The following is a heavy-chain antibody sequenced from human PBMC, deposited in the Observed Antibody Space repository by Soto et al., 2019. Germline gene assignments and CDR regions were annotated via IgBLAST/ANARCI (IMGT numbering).Heavy chain of an antibody. CDR3: ARVEDGEWLEPHFDY. J-gene: IGHJ4*02. Sequence: SETLSLTCTVSGGSISSYYWSWIRQPPGKGLEWIGYIYYSGSTNYNPSLKSRVTISVDTSKNQFSLKLSSVTAADTAVYYCARVEDGEWLEPHFDYWGQGTLVTVSS. CDR2: IYYSGST. CDR1: GGSISSYY. D-gene: IGHD3-3*01. V-gene: IGHV4-59*01.